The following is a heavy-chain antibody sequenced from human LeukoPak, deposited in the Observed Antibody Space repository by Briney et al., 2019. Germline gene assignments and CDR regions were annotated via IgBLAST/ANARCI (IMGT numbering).Heavy chain of an antibody. J-gene: IGHJ4*02. D-gene: IGHD2-15*01. CDR1: GYTFTGYY. V-gene: IGHV1-2*02. CDR3: ARVVCSGGSCYDYFDY. Sequence: ASVKVSCKASGYTFTGYYMHWVRQAPGQGLEWMGWINANSGGTNYAQKFQGRVTMTRDTSISTAYMELSRLRSDDTAVYYCARVVCSGGSCYDYFDYWGQGTLVTVSS. CDR2: INANSGGT.